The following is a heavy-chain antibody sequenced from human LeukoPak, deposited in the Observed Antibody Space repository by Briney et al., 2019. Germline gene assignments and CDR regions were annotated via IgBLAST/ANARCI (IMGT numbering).Heavy chain of an antibody. D-gene: IGHD2-2*01. CDR1: GFTFSSYS. J-gene: IGHJ4*02. V-gene: IGHV3-48*01. CDR3: ARDTKYAFDN. CDR2: IGISSGNT. Sequence: GGSLRHSCAASGFTFSSYSMNWVRQAPGKGLEWISYIGISSGNTKYADSVKGRFTISGDKAKNSVYLQMNSLRVKDTAVYYCARDTKYAFDNWGQGTLVTVSS.